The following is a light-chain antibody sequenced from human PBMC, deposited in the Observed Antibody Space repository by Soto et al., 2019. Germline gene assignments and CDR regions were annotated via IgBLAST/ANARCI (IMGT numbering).Light chain of an antibody. CDR1: QSVRNNY. V-gene: IGKV3-20*01. J-gene: IGKJ1*01. CDR3: QQYGSSPWT. CDR2: AAS. Sequence: EIVLTQSPGTLSLSPGERATLSCRASQSVRNNYLAWYQQKPGQAPRLLIYAASGRATGIPDRFSGSGSGTDFTLTIIRLEPEEFAVYHCQQYGSSPWTFGQGTKVEIK.